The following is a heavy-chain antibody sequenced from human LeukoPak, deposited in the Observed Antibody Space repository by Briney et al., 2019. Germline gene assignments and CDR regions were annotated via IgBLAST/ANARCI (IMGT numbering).Heavy chain of an antibody. CDR3: ARAGGYCSGGSCYHFDY. J-gene: IGHJ4*02. D-gene: IGHD2-15*01. CDR2: INHSGST. CDR1: GGSFSGYY. Sequence: KTSETLSLTCAVYGGSFSGYYWSWIRQPPGKGLEWIGEINHSGSTNYNPSLKSRVTISVDTSKNQFSLKLSSVTAADTAVYSCARAGGYCSGGSCYHFDYWGQGTLVTVSS. V-gene: IGHV4-34*01.